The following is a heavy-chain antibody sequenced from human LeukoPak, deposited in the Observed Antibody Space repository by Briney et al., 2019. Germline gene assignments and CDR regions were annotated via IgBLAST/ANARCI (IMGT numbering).Heavy chain of an antibody. Sequence: GGSLRLSCAASGFTFSSYAMSWVRQALGKGLEWVSAISGSGGSTYYADSVKGRFTVSRDNSKNTLYLQMNSLRAEDTAVYYCAKAPPYSSGWYRAFDYWGQGTLVTVSS. V-gene: IGHV3-23*01. J-gene: IGHJ4*02. CDR3: AKAPPYSSGWYRAFDY. CDR1: GFTFSSYA. D-gene: IGHD6-19*01. CDR2: ISGSGGST.